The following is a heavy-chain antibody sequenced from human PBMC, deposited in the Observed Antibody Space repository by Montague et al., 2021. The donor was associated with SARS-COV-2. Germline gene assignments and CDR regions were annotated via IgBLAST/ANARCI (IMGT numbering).Heavy chain of an antibody. CDR1: GLTFSDYY. CDR3: ARDDLIVGNTKDYYYGMDV. CDR2: ISSSGSTI. D-gene: IGHD1-26*01. Sequence: CLRLSCAASGLTFSDYYMSLIRQAPGKGLEWVSHISSSGSTINYADSVKGRFTISRDNAKNSLYLQMNSLRAEDTALYYCARDDLIVGNTKDYYYGMDVWGQGTTVTVSS. J-gene: IGHJ6*02. V-gene: IGHV3-11*01.